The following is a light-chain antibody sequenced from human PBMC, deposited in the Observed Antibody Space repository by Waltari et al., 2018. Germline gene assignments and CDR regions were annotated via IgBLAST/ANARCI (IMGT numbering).Light chain of an antibody. Sequence: EIVLTQSPGTLSLSPGERATLSCRASQSVSRALAWYQQKPGQAPRLLIYDAFSRATGLPARFSGSGSGTDFSLTISRLEPEDFAGYYCQKYERWPATFGQGTKVEIK. CDR1: QSVSRA. J-gene: IGKJ1*01. CDR3: QKYERWPAT. V-gene: IGKV3-20*01. CDR2: DAF.